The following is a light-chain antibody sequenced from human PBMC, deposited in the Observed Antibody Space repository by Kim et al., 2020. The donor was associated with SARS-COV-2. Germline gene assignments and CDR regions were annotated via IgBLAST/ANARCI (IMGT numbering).Light chain of an antibody. V-gene: IGLV3-21*02. Sequence: ATGDTARIVGGGDNMETKNVHWDQQRPGQAPVLVVRVNDDRPSGIPGRFSGSNSGNTATLTIASVEVGDEADYFCQVCAGTDDHPVFGGGTQLTVL. CDR1: NMETKN. J-gene: IGLJ3*02. CDR3: QVCAGTDDHPV. CDR2: VND.